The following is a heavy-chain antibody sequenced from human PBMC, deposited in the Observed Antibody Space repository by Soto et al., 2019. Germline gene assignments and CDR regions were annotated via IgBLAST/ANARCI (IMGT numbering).Heavy chain of an antibody. D-gene: IGHD3-10*02. CDR3: ARSYVTSRPIDF. V-gene: IGHV1-46*01. Sequence: ASVKVSCKASGYSLTSYYMHWARQAPGQGLEWMGITNPSDGSTNYAQKFQGRVTMTSDTSTGTVYMEMSSLRSEDTAMYYCARSYVTSRPIDFWGQGTLVTVSS. CDR2: TNPSDGST. J-gene: IGHJ4*02. CDR1: GYSLTSYY.